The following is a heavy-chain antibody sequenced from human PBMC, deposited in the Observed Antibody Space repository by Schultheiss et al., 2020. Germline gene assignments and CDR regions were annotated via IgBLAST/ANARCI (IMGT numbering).Heavy chain of an antibody. J-gene: IGHJ6*02. D-gene: IGHD2-2*01. V-gene: IGHV4-30-2*01. CDR1: GGSISSGGYS. CDR3: ARDGIVVVPAAQYYYYGMDV. CDR2: IYHSGST. Sequence: SETLSLTCAVSGGSISSGGYSWSWIRQPPGKGLEWIGYIYHSGSTYYNPSLKSRVTISVDTSKNQFSLKLSSVTAADTAVYYCARDGIVVVPAAQYYYYGMDVWGQGTTVTVSS.